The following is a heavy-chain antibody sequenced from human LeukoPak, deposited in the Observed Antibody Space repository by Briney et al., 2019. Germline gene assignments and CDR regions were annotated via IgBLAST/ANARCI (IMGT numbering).Heavy chain of an antibody. CDR3: AISPGRYDSSGYYLDWFDP. J-gene: IGHJ5*02. D-gene: IGHD3-22*01. V-gene: IGHV4-31*03. CDR2: IYYSGST. CDR1: GGSISSGGYY. Sequence: PSETLSLTCTVSGGSISSGGYYWSWIRQHPGKGLEWIGYIYYSGSTNYNPSLKSRVTISVDTSKNQFSLKLSSVTAADTAVYYCAISPGRYDSSGYYLDWFDPWGQGTLVTVSS.